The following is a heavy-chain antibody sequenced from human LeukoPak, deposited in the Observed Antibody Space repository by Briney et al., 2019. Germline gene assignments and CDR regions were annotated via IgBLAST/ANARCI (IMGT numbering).Heavy chain of an antibody. CDR1: GFSFSSYS. Sequence: QPGGSLRLSCAASGFSFSSYSMNWVRQAPGKGLEWVSYISSSSSTIYYADSVKGRFTISRDNAKNTLYLQLDSLRAEDTAVYYCARGDHVGYFLDYWGQGTLVTVSS. CDR2: ISSSSSTI. J-gene: IGHJ4*02. CDR3: ARGDHVGYFLDY. V-gene: IGHV3-48*04. D-gene: IGHD1-26*01.